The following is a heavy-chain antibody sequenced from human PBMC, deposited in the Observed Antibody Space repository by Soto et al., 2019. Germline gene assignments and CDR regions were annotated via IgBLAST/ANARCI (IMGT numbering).Heavy chain of an antibody. Sequence: ASVKVSCKASGGTFSSYAISWVRQAPGQGLEWMGGIIPIFGTANYAQKFQGRVTITADESTSTAYMELSSLRSEDTAVYYCAINTIFGVVILKPYYYGMDVWGQGTTVTVSS. CDR2: IIPIFGTA. CDR3: AINTIFGVVILKPYYYGMDV. CDR1: GGTFSSYA. D-gene: IGHD3-3*01. J-gene: IGHJ6*02. V-gene: IGHV1-69*13.